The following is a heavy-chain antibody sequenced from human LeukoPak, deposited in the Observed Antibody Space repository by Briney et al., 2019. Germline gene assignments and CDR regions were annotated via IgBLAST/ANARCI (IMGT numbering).Heavy chain of an antibody. Sequence: ASVKVSCEVSGYTLTELSIHWLRQAPGKGLEWMGRFDPEASEAIFAQKFQGRVSMTEDTSTDTAYMELTSLKSEDTGVYYCATLKFQGIFYLAFDYWGQGTPVTVS. V-gene: IGHV1-24*01. D-gene: IGHD2/OR15-2a*01. CDR1: GYTLTELS. CDR2: FDPEASEA. J-gene: IGHJ4*02. CDR3: ATLKFQGIFYLAFDY.